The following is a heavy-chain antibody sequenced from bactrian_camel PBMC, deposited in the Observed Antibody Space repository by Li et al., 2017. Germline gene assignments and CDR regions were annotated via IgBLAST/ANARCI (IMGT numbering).Heavy chain of an antibody. CDR2: TFVGGTST. V-gene: IGHV3S6*01. Sequence: VQLVESGGGSVQVGGSLTLSCVASGDTIGRYCMGWFRQIPGRERDGVATTFVGGTSTWYSDSVKGRFTISQVNALYTLYLQRNNLKPEDTALYYCAAQGAWLYHGSCSLAATGAYNYWGQGTQVTVS. D-gene: IGHD6*01. CDR1: GDTIGRYC. J-gene: IGHJ4*01. CDR3: AAQGAWLYHGSCSLAATGAYNY.